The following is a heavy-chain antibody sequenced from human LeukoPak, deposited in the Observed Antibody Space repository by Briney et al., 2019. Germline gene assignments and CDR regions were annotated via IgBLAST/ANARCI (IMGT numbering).Heavy chain of an antibody. CDR1: GFAFDEHG. CDR3: AKNRLGLGGYASQAQVDY. CDR2: ISGSGGST. D-gene: IGHD5-12*01. V-gene: IGHV3-23*01. J-gene: IGHJ4*02. Sequence: GGSLRLSCTASGFAFDEHGMSWVRQAPGKGLEWVSAISGSGGSTYYADSVKGRFTISRDNSKNTLYLQMNSLRAEDTAVYYCAKNRLGLGGYASQAQVDYWGQGTLVTVSS.